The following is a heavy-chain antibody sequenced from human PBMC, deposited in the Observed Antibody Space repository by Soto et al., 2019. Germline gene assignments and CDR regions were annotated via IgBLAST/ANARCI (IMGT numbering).Heavy chain of an antibody. D-gene: IGHD2-15*01. Sequence: GASVKVSCKASGYTFTSYDISWVRQAPGQGLEWMGWISTYNGNTNYAQKLQGRVTMTTDTSTSTAYMELRSLRSDDTAVYYCARGFRVAATRWWFDPWGQGTLVTVPQ. CDR1: GYTFTSYD. CDR2: ISTYNGNT. CDR3: ARGFRVAATRWWFDP. J-gene: IGHJ5*02. V-gene: IGHV1-18*01.